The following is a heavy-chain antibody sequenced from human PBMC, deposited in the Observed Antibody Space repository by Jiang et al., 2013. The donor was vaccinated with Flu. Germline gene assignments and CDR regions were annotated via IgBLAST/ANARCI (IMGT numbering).Heavy chain of an antibody. J-gene: IGHJ4*02. CDR3: ARDSLAVWFGDSPPNFDY. CDR2: ISAYNGNT. D-gene: IGHD3-10*01. CDR1: GYTFTSYG. V-gene: IGHV1-18*01. Sequence: PGASVKVSCKASGYTFTSYGISWVRQAPGQGLEWMGWISAYNGNTNYAQKLQGRVTMTTDTSTSTAYMELRSLRSDDTAVYYCARDSLAVWFGDSPPNFDYWGQGTLVTVSS.